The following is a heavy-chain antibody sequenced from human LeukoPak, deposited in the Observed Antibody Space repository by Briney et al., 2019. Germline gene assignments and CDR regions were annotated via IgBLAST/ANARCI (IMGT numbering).Heavy chain of an antibody. CDR3: ARLGQSDYYDSGSYYSLDY. CDR2: IYYSGST. CDR1: GGSISSYY. D-gene: IGHD3-10*01. J-gene: IGHJ4*02. Sequence: SETLSLTCTVSGGSISSYYWSWIRQPPGKGLEWIGYIYYSGSTNYNPSLKSRVTISVDTSKNQFSLKLSSVTAADTAVYYCARLGQSDYYDSGSYYSLDYWGQGTLVTVSS. V-gene: IGHV4-59*08.